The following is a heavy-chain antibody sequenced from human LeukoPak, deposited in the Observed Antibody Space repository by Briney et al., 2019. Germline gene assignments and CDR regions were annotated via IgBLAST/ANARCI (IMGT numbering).Heavy chain of an antibody. Sequence: GASVKVSCKASGYTFTNYAMNWARQAPGQGLEWMGWVNTNTGNPAYAQGFTGRFVFSLDTSVSTAYLQISSLKAEDTAVYYCARDPNHYYDSSGYYGDYWGQGTLVTVSS. V-gene: IGHV7-4-1*02. CDR2: VNTNTGNP. CDR3: ARDPNHYYDSSGYYGDY. CDR1: GYTFTNYA. D-gene: IGHD3-22*01. J-gene: IGHJ4*02.